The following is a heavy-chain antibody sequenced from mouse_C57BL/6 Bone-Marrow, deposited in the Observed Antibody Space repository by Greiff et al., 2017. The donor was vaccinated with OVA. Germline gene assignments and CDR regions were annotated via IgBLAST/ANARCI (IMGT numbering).Heavy chain of an antibody. V-gene: IGHV1-15*01. Sequence: QVQLKESGAELVRPGASVTLSCKASGYTFTDYEMHWVKQTPVHGLEWIGAIDPETGGTAYNQKFKGKAILTADKSSSTAYMELRSLTSEDSAVYYCTRGDYGTRYWGQGTTLTVSS. CDR2: IDPETGGT. CDR3: TRGDYGTRY. J-gene: IGHJ2*01. CDR1: GYTFTDYE. D-gene: IGHD1-1*01.